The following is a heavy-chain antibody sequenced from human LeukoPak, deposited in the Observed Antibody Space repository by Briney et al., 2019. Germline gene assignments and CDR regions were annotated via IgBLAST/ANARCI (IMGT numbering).Heavy chain of an antibody. CDR2: FDPEDGET. CDR1: GYTLTELS. D-gene: IGHD2-2*01. J-gene: IGHJ4*02. CDR3: ATDLADCSSTSCYSA. Sequence: GASVKVSCTVSGYTLTELSMHWVRQAPGKGLEWMGGFDPEDGETIYAQKFQGRVTMTEDTSTDTAYMELSSLRSEDTAVYYCATDLADCSSTSCYSAWGQGTLVTVSS. V-gene: IGHV1-24*01.